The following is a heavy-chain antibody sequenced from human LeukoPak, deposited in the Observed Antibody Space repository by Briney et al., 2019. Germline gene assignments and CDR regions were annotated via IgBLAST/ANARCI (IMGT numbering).Heavy chain of an antibody. Sequence: GGSLRLSCAASGFTFSSYSMNWVRQAPGKGLEWVSSVSSSSSYIYYADSVKGRFTISRDNAKNSLYLQMNSLRAEDTAVYYCARDREGYSSPKPRYFDYWGQGTLVTVSS. D-gene: IGHD6-13*01. CDR1: GFTFSSYS. CDR3: ARDREGYSSPKPRYFDY. V-gene: IGHV3-21*01. J-gene: IGHJ4*02. CDR2: VSSSSSYI.